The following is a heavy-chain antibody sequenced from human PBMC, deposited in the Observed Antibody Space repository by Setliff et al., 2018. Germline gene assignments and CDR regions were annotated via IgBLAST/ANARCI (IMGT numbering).Heavy chain of an antibody. CDR2: ISTSSSTI. Sequence: GGSLRLSCVASGFTFSSHGMTWVRLAPGKGLEWISYISTSSSTIYYADSVKGRFTISRDNANHTLYLQMNSLRADDTAVYYCARLALTGYDSSGYYYALDNAFDIWGQGTMVTVSS. D-gene: IGHD3-22*01. CDR1: GFTFSSHG. CDR3: ARLALTGYDSSGYYYALDNAFDI. V-gene: IGHV3-48*01. J-gene: IGHJ3*02.